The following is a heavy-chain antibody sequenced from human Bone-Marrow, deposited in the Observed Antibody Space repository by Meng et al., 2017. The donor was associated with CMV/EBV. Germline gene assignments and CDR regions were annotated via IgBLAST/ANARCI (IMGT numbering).Heavy chain of an antibody. D-gene: IGHD6-6*01. CDR2: INHSGST. J-gene: IGHJ6*02. Sequence: SETLSLTCAVYGGSFSGYYWSWIRQPPGKGLEWIGEINHSGSTNYNPSLKSRVTISVDTSKNQFSLKLSSVTAADTAVYYCARSGVAIPHIAARRRSGMDVWGQGPTVTVSS. CDR3: ARSGVAIPHIAARRRSGMDV. V-gene: IGHV4-34*01. CDR1: GGSFSGYY.